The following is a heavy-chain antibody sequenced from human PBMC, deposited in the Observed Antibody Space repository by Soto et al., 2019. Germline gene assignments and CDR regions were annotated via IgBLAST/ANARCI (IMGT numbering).Heavy chain of an antibody. CDR2: IIPIFGTA. CDR1: GGTFSSYA. D-gene: IGHD4-17*01. J-gene: IGHJ6*02. V-gene: IGHV1-69*01. Sequence: QVQLVQSGAEVKKPGSSVKVSCKASGGTFSSYAISWVRQAPGQGLEWMGGIIPIFGTANYAQKFQGRVTITADESTSTAYMELSSLRSEDTAVYYCARATTVVYRRYYYSYGMDVWGQGTTVTVSS. CDR3: ARATTVVYRRYYYSYGMDV.